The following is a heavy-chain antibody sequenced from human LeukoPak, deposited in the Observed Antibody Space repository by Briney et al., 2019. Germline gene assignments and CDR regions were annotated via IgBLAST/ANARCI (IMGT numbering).Heavy chain of an antibody. D-gene: IGHD3-22*01. J-gene: IGHJ4*02. Sequence: ASVKVSCKASGYTFTGYYMHWVRQAPGQGLEWMGWINPNSGGTNYAQKFQGRVTMTRDTSISTAYMELSRLRSDDTAVYYCARDLFYDSSGYRPDYWGQGTLVTVSS. CDR3: ARDLFYDSSGYRPDY. CDR1: GYTFTGYY. V-gene: IGHV1-2*02. CDR2: INPNSGGT.